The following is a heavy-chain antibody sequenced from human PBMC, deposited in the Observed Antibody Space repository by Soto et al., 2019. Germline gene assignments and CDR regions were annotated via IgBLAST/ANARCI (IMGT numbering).Heavy chain of an antibody. CDR2: IIPIFDTI. CDR3: ASPLRWSGYYIAFDY. J-gene: IGHJ4*02. V-gene: IGHV1-69*01. D-gene: IGHD3-3*01. CDR1: GATFSSFA. Sequence: QVQLLQSGAEGKKPGSSLKVSCKASGATFSSFAFSWVRQAPGQGLEWMRVIIPIFDTIKFARKFQGRVTLTADESTGTAYMELDRLTSEDTAVYYCASPLRWSGYYIAFDYWGQGTLVIVSS.